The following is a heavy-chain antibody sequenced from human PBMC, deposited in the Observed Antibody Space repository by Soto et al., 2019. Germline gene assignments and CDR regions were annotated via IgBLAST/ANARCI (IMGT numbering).Heavy chain of an antibody. CDR3: VRDSGAKLSSS. D-gene: IGHD6-13*01. CDR2: IVPIYRTA. J-gene: IGHJ4*02. V-gene: IGHV1-69*01. CDR1: GGTFSSYR. Sequence: QVQLVQSVAEVKKPGSSVKVSCKASGGTFSSYRINWVRQAPGPGLEWAGGIVPIYRTADYAQKLQGRVTITADESARTSYMELRSLKSQDTAVYYCVRDSGAKLSSSWGQGTLVTVSS.